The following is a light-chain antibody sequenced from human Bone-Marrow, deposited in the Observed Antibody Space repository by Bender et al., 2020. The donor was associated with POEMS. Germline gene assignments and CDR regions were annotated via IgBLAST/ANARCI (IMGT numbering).Light chain of an antibody. CDR2: HVT. J-gene: IGLJ2*01. Sequence: QSALTQPASVSGSPGQSITISCSATNGDVGVYNYFSWYQQHPGKAPKLLIYHVTTRRSGISSRFSGSKSGNTASLTVSGLQAEDEADYYCSSYAGSSNFVLFGGGTKLTVL. CDR3: SSYAGSSNFVL. CDR1: NGDVGVYNY. V-gene: IGLV2-14*03.